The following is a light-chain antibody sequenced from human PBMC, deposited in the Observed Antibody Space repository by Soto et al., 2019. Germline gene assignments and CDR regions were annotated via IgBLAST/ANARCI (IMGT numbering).Light chain of an antibody. J-gene: IGKJ1*01. CDR3: QQYNNWPRT. Sequence: EIVRTPSLATLSVSPGERATLSCRASQSVSGNFAWYQQTPGQAHLLLIYGASTRATRIPARFSGSASGTDFTLTLLSLQSEDFAVYYSQQYNNWPRTFGQGTKVAIK. CDR2: GAS. CDR1: QSVSGN. V-gene: IGKV3-15*01.